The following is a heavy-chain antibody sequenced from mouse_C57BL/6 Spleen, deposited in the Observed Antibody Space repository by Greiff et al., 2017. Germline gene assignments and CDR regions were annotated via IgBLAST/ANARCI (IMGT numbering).Heavy chain of an antibody. D-gene: IGHD6-1*01. J-gene: IGHJ4*01. Sequence: QVQLQQSGPELVKPGASVKLSCKASGYTFRSSDINWVKQRPGQGLEWIGRIYPGDGSTKYNEKFKGKATLTVDTSSSTAYMKLHSLTSEDSAVYLGGSAGYAVDYWGQGTTVTVSS. CDR1: GYTFRSSD. CDR2: IYPGDGST. V-gene: IGHV1-85*01. CDR3: GSAGYAVDY.